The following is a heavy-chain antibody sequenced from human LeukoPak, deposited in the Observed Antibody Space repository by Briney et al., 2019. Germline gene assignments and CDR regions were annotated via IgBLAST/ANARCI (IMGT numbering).Heavy chain of an antibody. CDR2: INHSGST. CDR1: GGSFSGYY. Sequence: SKTLSLTCAVYGGSFSGYYCSWIRQPPGKGLEWIGEINHSGSTNYNPSLKSRVTISVDTSKNQFSLKLSSVTAADTAVYYCARVGYYYDSSGPDDAFDIWGQGTMVTVSS. CDR3: ARVGYYYDSSGPDDAFDI. J-gene: IGHJ3*02. V-gene: IGHV4-34*01. D-gene: IGHD3-22*01.